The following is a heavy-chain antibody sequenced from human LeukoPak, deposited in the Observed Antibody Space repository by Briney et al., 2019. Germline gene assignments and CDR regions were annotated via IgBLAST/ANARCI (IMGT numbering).Heavy chain of an antibody. J-gene: IGHJ6*02. D-gene: IGHD5-18*01. CDR1: GFTFSSYA. CDR2: ISYDGSNK. V-gene: IGHV3-30-3*01. CDR3: ARQPRGYSYGYLYYYGMDV. Sequence: GRSLRLSCAASGFTFSSYAMHWVRQAPGKGLEWVAVISYDGSNKYYADSVKGRFTISRDNSKNTLYLQVNSLRAEDTAVYYCARQPRGYSYGYLYYYGMDVWGQGTTVTVSS.